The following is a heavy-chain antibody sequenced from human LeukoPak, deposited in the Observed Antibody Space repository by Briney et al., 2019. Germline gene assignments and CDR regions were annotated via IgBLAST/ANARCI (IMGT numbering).Heavy chain of an antibody. J-gene: IGHJ4*02. CDR2: RQPGNVS. Sequence: PGGSLRLSCAVSGFTASTHHMAWVRQAPGKGLEWVSVRQPGNVSYYADSVTGRFTTSTDSSKNTLFLQMRDLGAEDTALYYCARERDYDTYFDYWGQGTLVIVSS. CDR1: GFTASTHH. CDR3: ARERDYDTYFDY. D-gene: IGHD3-22*01. V-gene: IGHV3-53*01.